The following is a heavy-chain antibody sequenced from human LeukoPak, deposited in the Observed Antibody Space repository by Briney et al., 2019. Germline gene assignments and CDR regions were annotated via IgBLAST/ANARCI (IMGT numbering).Heavy chain of an antibody. J-gene: IGHJ4*02. CDR1: GYSISNGYY. V-gene: IGHV4-38-2*02. CDR3: ARRHSSGWFYY. Sequence: PSETLSLTCTVSGYSISNGYYWAWIRPPPGRGLEWIGNIYRSGSTSYNPSLKSRVTISVDTSKNQFSLKVNSVTAADTAVYYCARRHSSGWFYYWGQGILVTVSS. CDR2: IYRSGST. D-gene: IGHD6-19*01.